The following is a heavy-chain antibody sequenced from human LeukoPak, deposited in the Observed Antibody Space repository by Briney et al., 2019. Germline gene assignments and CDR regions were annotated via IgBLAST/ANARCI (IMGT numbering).Heavy chain of an antibody. J-gene: IGHJ4*02. D-gene: IGHD6-13*01. CDR1: GFTFSSYA. CDR3: ARDSLWSSSWFSV. CDR2: ISYDGSNK. Sequence: GGSLRLSCAASGFTFSSYAMHWVRQAPGKGLEWVAVISYDGSNKYYADSVKGRFTISRDNSKNTLYLEMNSLRAEDTAVYYCARDSLWSSSWFSVWGQGTLGTGSS. V-gene: IGHV3-30-3*01.